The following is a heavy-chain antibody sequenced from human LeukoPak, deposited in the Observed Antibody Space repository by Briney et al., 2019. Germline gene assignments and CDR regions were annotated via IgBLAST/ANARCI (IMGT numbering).Heavy chain of an antibody. V-gene: IGHV4-38-2*02. Sequence: SETLSLTCTVSGYSISSGYYWGWIRQPPGKGLEWIGSIYHSGSTYYNPSLKSRVTISVDTSKNQFSLKLSSVTAADTAVYYCARAYSGYLLDYWGQGTLVTVSS. CDR1: GYSISSGYY. D-gene: IGHD5-12*01. CDR2: IYHSGST. CDR3: ARAYSGYLLDY. J-gene: IGHJ4*02.